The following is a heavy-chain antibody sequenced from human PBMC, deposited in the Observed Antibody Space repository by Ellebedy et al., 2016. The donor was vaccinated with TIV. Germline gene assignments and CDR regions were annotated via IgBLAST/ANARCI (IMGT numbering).Heavy chain of an antibody. D-gene: IGHD6-13*01. J-gene: IGHJ4*02. Sequence: AASVKVSCKASGYTFTKYDLIWVRQATGQGLEWMGWMNPNSNNTAYAQKFQGRVTFTRNTAISTGYMELSSLRSEDTAVYYCARGLRSTSWSSRPSPLDSWGQGTLVTVSS. CDR3: ARGLRSTSWSSRPSPLDS. V-gene: IGHV1-8*03. CDR2: MNPNSNNT. CDR1: GYTFTKYD.